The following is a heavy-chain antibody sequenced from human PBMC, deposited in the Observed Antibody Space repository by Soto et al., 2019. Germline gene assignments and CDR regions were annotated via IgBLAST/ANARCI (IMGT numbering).Heavy chain of an antibody. D-gene: IGHD2-8*01. Sequence: SETLSLTCTVSGGSISSSSYYWGWLRQPPGKGLEWIGSIYYSGSTYYNPSLKSRVTISVDTSKNQFSLRLSSVTAADTAVYYCAGTAYCTNGVCYSSYYYYYMDVWGKGTTVTVSS. CDR3: AGTAYCTNGVCYSSYYYYYMDV. V-gene: IGHV4-39*07. J-gene: IGHJ6*03. CDR1: GGSISSSSYY. CDR2: IYYSGST.